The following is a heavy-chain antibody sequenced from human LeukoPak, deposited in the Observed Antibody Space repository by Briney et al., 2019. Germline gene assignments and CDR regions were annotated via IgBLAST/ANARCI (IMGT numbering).Heavy chain of an antibody. J-gene: IGHJ4*02. V-gene: IGHV3-53*01. CDR3: AKDQRSIAVAGYFDY. Sequence: GGSLRLSCAASGFTVSNYYMGWVRQAPGKGLEWVSVMYSGSRTDYAESVKGRFTISRDNSKNTLYLQMNSLRAEDTAVYYCAKDQRSIAVAGYFDYWGQGTLVTVSS. CDR2: MYSGSRT. D-gene: IGHD6-19*01. CDR1: GFTVSNYY.